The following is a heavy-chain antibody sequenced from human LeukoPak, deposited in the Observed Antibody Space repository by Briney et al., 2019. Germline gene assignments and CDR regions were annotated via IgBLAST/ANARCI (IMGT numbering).Heavy chain of an antibody. CDR3: AREQKYSSGWYHYYYYMDV. CDR2: ISYDGSDK. CDR1: GFAFSTYA. D-gene: IGHD6-19*01. V-gene: IGHV3-30*07. J-gene: IGHJ6*03. Sequence: PGGSLRLSCEVSGFAFSTYAFHWVRQAPGEGLQWVALISYDGSDKYYADSVKGRFTISRDNSKNTLYLQMNSLRAEDTAVYYCAREQKYSSGWYHYYYYMDVWGKGTTVTISS.